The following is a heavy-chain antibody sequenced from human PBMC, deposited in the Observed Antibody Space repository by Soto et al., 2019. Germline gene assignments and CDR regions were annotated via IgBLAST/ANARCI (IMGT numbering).Heavy chain of an antibody. Sequence: QVQLVESGGGVVQPGRSLRLSCAASGFTFSSYAKHWVRQAPGKGLEWVAVISYDGSNKYYADSVKGRFTISRYNSKNTLYLQMTSLRAKDTAVYYCTSPSPWNIETAGFDFDYWGQGTQVTLSS. J-gene: IGHJ4*02. CDR2: ISYDGSNK. CDR1: GFTFSSYA. V-gene: IGHV3-30-3*01. D-gene: IGHD6-13*01. CDR3: TSPSPWNIETAGFDFDY.